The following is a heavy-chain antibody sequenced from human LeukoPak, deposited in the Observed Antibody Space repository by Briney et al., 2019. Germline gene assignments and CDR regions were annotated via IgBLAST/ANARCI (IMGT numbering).Heavy chain of an antibody. V-gene: IGHV1-18*01. D-gene: IGHD1-26*01. J-gene: IGHJ6*02. CDR2: ISAYNGNT. CDR1: GYTFTSYG. CDR3: ARVTPDSGPRPVGDYYYDMDV. Sequence: ASVKVSCKASGYTFTSYGISWVRQAPGQGLEWMGWISAYNGNTNYAQKLQGRVTMTTDTSTSTAYMELRSLRSDDTAVYYCARVTPDSGPRPVGDYYYDMDVWGQGTTVTVSS.